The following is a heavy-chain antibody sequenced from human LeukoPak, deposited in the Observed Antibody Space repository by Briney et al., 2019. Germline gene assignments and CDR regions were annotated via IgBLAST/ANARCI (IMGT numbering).Heavy chain of an antibody. CDR2: IWYDESNQ. J-gene: IGHJ4*02. V-gene: IGHV3-33*07. CDR3: ARDRGGIHYFDL. D-gene: IGHD3-10*01. CDR1: GFTFTKAW. Sequence: GGSLRLSCAASGFTFTKAWMSWVREAPGKGLEWVATIWYDESNQFYADAVKGRFTISRDNSKNTLYLQMNSLRVEDTAVYYCARDRGGIHYFDLWGQGTLLTVSS.